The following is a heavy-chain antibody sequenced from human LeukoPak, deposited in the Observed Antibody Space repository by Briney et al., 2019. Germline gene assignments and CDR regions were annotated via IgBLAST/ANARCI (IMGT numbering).Heavy chain of an antibody. CDR3: ARDLGYSSSWYLAS. Sequence: GGSLRLSCAASGFTFSSYAMHWVRQAPGKGLEWVAVISYDGSNKYYADSVKGRFTISRDNSKNTLYLRMNSLRAEDTAVYYCARDLGYSSSWYLASWGQGTLVTVSS. J-gene: IGHJ5*02. CDR1: GFTFSSYA. CDR2: ISYDGSNK. D-gene: IGHD6-13*01. V-gene: IGHV3-30-3*01.